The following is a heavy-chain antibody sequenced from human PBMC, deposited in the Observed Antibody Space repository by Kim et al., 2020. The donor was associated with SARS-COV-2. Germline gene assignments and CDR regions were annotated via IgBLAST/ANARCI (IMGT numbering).Heavy chain of an antibody. CDR1: GGSISSSSYY. D-gene: IGHD6-13*01. J-gene: IGHJ4*02. V-gene: IGHV4-39*01. Sequence: SETLSLTCTVSGGSISSSSYYWGWIRQPPGKGLEWIGSIYYSGSTYYNPSLKSRVTISVDTSKNQFSLKLSSVTAADTAVYYCARHDTAAGIDYWGQGTLVTVSS. CDR3: ARHDTAAGIDY. CDR2: IYYSGST.